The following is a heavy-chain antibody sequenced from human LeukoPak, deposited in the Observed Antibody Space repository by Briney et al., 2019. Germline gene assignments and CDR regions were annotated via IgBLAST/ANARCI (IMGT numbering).Heavy chain of an antibody. CDR1: GFTFSSHA. D-gene: IGHD3-3*01. CDR3: AKDSEGPYYDFWSGYILNAFDI. V-gene: IGHV3-23*01. J-gene: IGHJ3*02. Sequence: GGSLRLSCAASGFTFSSHAMNWVRQAPGKGLEWVSNISGRGGSTYYADSVKGRFTISRDNSKNTLYLQMNSLRAEDTAVYYCAKDSEGPYYDFWSGYILNAFDIWGQGTMVTVSS. CDR2: ISGRGGST.